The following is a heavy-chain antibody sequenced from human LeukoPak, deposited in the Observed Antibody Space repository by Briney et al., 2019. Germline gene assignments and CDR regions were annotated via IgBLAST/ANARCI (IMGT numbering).Heavy chain of an antibody. J-gene: IGHJ3*01. CDR1: GCNFITAA. Sequence: PGGSLRLSCAASGCNFITAAMTWVLQAPGKGLEWVTLIGSSGGSTYYADSVKGRFTISRDNFNHTLSLQINSLRVEDTAIYYCVKDIQLSTWGLGTMVTVSS. CDR3: VKDIQLST. V-gene: IGHV3-23*01. CDR2: IGSSGGST. D-gene: IGHD5-24*01.